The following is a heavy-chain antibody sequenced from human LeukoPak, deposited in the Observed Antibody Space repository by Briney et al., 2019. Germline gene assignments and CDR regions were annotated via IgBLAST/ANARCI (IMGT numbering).Heavy chain of an antibody. CDR2: IYHSGST. CDR3: ARHREAYYDILTGYYNNWFDP. D-gene: IGHD3-9*01. Sequence: PSETLSLTCAVSGYSISSGYYWGWIRQPPGKGLEWIGSIYHSGSTYYNPSLKSRVTISVHTSKNQFSLKLSSVTAADTAVYYCARHREAYYDILTGYYNNWFDPWGQGTLVTVSS. V-gene: IGHV4-38-2*01. J-gene: IGHJ5*02. CDR1: GYSISSGYY.